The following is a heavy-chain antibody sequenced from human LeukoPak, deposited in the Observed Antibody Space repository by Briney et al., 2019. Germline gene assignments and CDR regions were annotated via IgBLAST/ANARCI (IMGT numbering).Heavy chain of an antibody. CDR2: ILYSGSP. Sequence: SETLSLTCTVSGGPISSSNYYWGWIRQPPGKGLEWIGSILYSGSPYYNPSLKSRVTISVDTSKNQFSLKLSSVTAADTAVYYCARHYSAQNWYFDLWGRGTLVTVSS. CDR3: ARHYSAQNWYFDL. CDR1: GGPISSSNYY. J-gene: IGHJ2*01. D-gene: IGHD2-15*01. V-gene: IGHV4-39*01.